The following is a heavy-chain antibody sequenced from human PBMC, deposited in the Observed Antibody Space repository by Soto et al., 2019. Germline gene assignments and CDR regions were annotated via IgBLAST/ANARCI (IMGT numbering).Heavy chain of an antibody. CDR1: GFTFSSYD. J-gene: IGHJ5*02. CDR3: ERGALGFAP. CDR2: IGTAGDT. Sequence: EVQLVESGGGLVQPGGSLRLSCAASGFTFSSYDIHWVRQATGKGLEWVSGIGTAGDTYYAGSVKGRFTISRENAKNSLYLQMNSLSAGDTAVYYCERGALGFAPWGQGTLVAVSS. D-gene: IGHD6-6*01. V-gene: IGHV3-13*04.